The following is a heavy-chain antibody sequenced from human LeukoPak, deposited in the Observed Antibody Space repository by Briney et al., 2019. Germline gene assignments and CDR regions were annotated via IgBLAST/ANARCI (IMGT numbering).Heavy chain of an antibody. CDR1: GFTFSDYY. CDR3: ARANDNYYCYYMDV. J-gene: IGHJ6*03. D-gene: IGHD3-9*01. V-gene: IGHV3-11*04. Sequence: GGSLRLSCAASGFTFSDYYMSWIRQAPGKGLEWVSYISSSGSTIYDADSVKGRFTTSRDNAKNSLYLQMNSLRAEDTAVYYCARANDNYYCYYMDVWGKGTTVTIS. CDR2: ISSSGSTI.